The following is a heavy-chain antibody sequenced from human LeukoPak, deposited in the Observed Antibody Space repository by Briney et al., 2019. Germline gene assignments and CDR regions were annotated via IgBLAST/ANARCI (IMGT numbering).Heavy chain of an antibody. Sequence: PSETLSLTCTVSGGSISSGSYYWRWIRQPAGKGLEWIGRIYTSGSTNYNPSLKSRVTISVDTSKNQFSLKLSSVTAADTAVYYCAREKVVPAAIFDWFDPWGQGTLVTVSS. J-gene: IGHJ5*02. CDR1: GGSISSGSYY. CDR3: AREKVVPAAIFDWFDP. D-gene: IGHD2-2*01. CDR2: IYTSGST. V-gene: IGHV4-61*02.